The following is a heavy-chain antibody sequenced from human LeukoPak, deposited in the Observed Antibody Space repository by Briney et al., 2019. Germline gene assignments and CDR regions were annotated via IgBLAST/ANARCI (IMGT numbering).Heavy chain of an antibody. Sequence: SAKVSCKASGGTFSSYAISWVRQAPGQGLEWMGGIIPIFGTANYAQKFQGRVTITADESTSTAYMELSSLRSEDTAVYYCARDLAYYDFWSGPPGPYYFDYWGQGTLVTVSS. V-gene: IGHV1-69*01. CDR1: GGTFSSYA. D-gene: IGHD3-3*01. J-gene: IGHJ4*02. CDR2: IIPIFGTA. CDR3: ARDLAYYDFWSGPPGPYYFDY.